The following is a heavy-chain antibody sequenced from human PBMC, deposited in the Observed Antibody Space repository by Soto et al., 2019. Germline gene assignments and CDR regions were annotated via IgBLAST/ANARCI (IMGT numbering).Heavy chain of an antibody. CDR2: INHSVST. D-gene: IGHD2-8*01. CDR3: AREAMVYASYYYYYYMDV. Sequence: QVQLQQWGAGLLKPSETLSLTCAVYGGSFSGYYWSWIRQPPGKGLEWIGEINHSVSTNYNPYLKSPVTISVDTSKNQFSLKLSSVTAADTAVYYCAREAMVYASYYYYYYMDVWGKGTTVTVSS. V-gene: IGHV4-34*01. J-gene: IGHJ6*03. CDR1: GGSFSGYY.